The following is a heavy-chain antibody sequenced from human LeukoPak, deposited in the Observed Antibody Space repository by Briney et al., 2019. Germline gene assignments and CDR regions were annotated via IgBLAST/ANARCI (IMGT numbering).Heavy chain of an antibody. CDR1: GGSISSSSYY. CDR2: IYYSGST. D-gene: IGHD6-19*01. Sequence: SETLSLTCTVSGGSISSSSYYWGWIRQPPGKGLEWIGSIYYSGSTYYNPSLKSRVTISVDTSKNQFSLKLSSVTAADTAVYYCARMRGGGWDYWGQGTLVTVSS. J-gene: IGHJ4*02. CDR3: ARMRGGGWDY. V-gene: IGHV4-39*01.